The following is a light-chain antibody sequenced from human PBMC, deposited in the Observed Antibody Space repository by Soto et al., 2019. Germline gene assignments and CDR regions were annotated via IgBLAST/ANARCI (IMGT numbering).Light chain of an antibody. CDR2: GAS. V-gene: IGKV3-20*01. CDR1: QSVSSSY. CDR3: QQYGSSPFT. J-gene: IGKJ3*01. Sequence: EIVLTQSPGTLSLSPGERATLSCRASQSVSSSYLAWYQQKPGQAPRPLIYGASTRATGIPDRFSGSGSGTDFTLTISRLEPEDFAVYYCQQYGSSPFTFXPGTKVDIK.